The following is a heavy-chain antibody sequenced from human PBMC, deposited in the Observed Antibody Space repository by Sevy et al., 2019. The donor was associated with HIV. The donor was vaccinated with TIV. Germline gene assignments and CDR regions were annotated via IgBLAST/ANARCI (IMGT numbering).Heavy chain of an antibody. CDR3: AGTTVVTDAEYFQY. CDR1: GFTFSSYT. J-gene: IGHJ1*01. Sequence: GGSLRLSCAASGFTFSSYTMNWVRQAPGKGLEWVSSISSSSTYIYYADSVKGRFTISRDNAKNSLYLQMNSLRAEDTAVYYCAGTTVVTDAEYFQYWGQGTLVTVSS. D-gene: IGHD4-17*01. CDR2: ISSSSTYI. V-gene: IGHV3-21*01.